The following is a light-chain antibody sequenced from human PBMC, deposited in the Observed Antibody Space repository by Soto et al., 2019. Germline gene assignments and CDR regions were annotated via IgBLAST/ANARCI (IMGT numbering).Light chain of an antibody. CDR1: QSVLYSSNNNNY. Sequence: DIVMTQSPDSLAVSLGERATINCKSSQSVLYSSNNNNYIAWYQQKPGQPPKLIIYWASTRESGVPDRFSGSGSGTDVTLTIRSLQAEDVAIYYCQQYDDTHSTFGQGTQVEIK. CDR3: QQYDDTHST. J-gene: IGKJ1*01. CDR2: WAS. V-gene: IGKV4-1*01.